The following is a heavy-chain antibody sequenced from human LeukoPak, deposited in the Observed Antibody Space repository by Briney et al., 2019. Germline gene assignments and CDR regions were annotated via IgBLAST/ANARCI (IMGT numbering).Heavy chain of an antibody. CDR1: GGSISSYY. V-gene: IGHV4-59*01. J-gene: IGHJ4*02. CDR2: IYYSGST. Sequence: PSETLSLTCTVSGGSISSYYWSWIRQPPGKGLEWIGYIYYSGSTNYNPSLKSRVTISVDTSKNQFSLKLSSVTAADTAVYYCARGTTSGYDTDYWGQGTLVTVSS. CDR3: ARGTTSGYDTDY. D-gene: IGHD5-12*01.